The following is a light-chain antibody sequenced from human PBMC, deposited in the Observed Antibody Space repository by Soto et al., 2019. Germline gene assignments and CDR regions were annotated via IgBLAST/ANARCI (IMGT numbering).Light chain of an antibody. J-gene: IGKJ1*01. CDR2: GTS. V-gene: IGKV3-20*01. CDR1: QSVSSSY. Sequence: EIVLTQAPGTLSFSPGGRATLSFRASQSVSSSYLAWYQQKPGQAPRLLIYGTSSRATGIPARFSGSGSETDFTLTISSLQSEDFAVYHCQQYSTSPQTFGQGTKVDIK. CDR3: QQYSTSPQT.